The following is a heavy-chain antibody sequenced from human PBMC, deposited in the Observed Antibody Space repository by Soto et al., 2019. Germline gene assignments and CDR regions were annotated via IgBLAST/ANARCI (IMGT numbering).Heavy chain of an antibody. CDR1: GGSISSYY. V-gene: IGHV4-59*01. J-gene: IGHJ6*02. CDR2: IYYSGST. CDR3: ARAPKYCSSTSCYGMDV. D-gene: IGHD2-2*01. Sequence: SETLSLTCSVSGGSISSYYWSWIRQPPGKGLEWIGYIYYSGSTNYNPSLKSRVTISVDTSKNQFSLKLSSVTAADTAVYYCARAPKYCSSTSCYGMDVWRQGTPVTVSS.